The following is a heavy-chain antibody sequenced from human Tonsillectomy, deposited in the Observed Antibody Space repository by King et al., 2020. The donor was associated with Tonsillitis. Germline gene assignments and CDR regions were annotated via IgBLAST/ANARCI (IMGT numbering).Heavy chain of an antibody. CDR3: VKSVTMTVVVPGNHFDS. Sequence: VQLVESGGGLVQPGRSQRLSCAASGFTFGDYAMHWVRQAPGKGLEWVSGIAWSTDTIVYAESVKGRFTISRDNAKKSLYLQMNSLRAEDTAFDYCVKSVTMTVVVPGNHFDSWGQGTLVTVSS. CDR2: IAWSTDTI. V-gene: IGHV3-9*01. CDR1: GFTFGDYA. D-gene: IGHD3-22*01. J-gene: IGHJ4*02.